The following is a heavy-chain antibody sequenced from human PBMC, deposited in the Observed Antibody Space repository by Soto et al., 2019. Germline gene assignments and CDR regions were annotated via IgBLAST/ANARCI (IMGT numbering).Heavy chain of an antibody. CDR3: ARDRVVRGVRVMDV. CDR1: GGSISSYY. Sequence: PSETLSLTCTVSGGSISSYYWSWIWHPPGKGLEWIGYIYYSGSTNYNPSLKSRVTISVDTSKNQFSLKLSSVTAADTAVYYCARDRVVRGVRVMDVWGQGTTVTVSS. V-gene: IGHV4-59*01. D-gene: IGHD3-10*01. CDR2: IYYSGST. J-gene: IGHJ6*02.